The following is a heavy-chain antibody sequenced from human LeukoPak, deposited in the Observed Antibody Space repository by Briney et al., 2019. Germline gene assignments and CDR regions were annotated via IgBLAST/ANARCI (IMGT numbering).Heavy chain of an antibody. J-gene: IGHJ6*03. CDR1: GGSISSYY. CDR2: IYTSGST. D-gene: IGHD2-15*01. Sequence: SETLSLTCTVSGGSISSYYWSWIRQPAGKGLEWIGRIYTSGSTNYNPSLKSRVTMSVDTSKNQFSLKLSSVTAADTSVYYCARDRNVVAADYYYYYYMDVWGKGTTVTVSS. CDR3: ARDRNVVAADYYYYYYMDV. V-gene: IGHV4-4*07.